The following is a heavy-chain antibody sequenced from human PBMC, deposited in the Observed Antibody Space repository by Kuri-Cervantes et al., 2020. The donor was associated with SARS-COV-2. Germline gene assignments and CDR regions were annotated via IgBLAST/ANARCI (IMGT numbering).Heavy chain of an antibody. Sequence: LSLTCAASGFTFSSYSMNWVRQAPGKGLEWVSSISSSSSYIYYADSVKGRFTISRDNAKNSLYLQMNSLRAEDTAVYYCARGGYSSSWYSDYWGQGTLVTDSS. V-gene: IGHV3-21*01. CDR2: ISSSSSYI. D-gene: IGHD6-13*01. CDR3: ARGGYSSSWYSDY. J-gene: IGHJ4*02. CDR1: GFTFSSYS.